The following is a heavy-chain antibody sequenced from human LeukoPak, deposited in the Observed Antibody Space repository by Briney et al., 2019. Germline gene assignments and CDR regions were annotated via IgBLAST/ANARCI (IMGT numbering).Heavy chain of an antibody. CDR3: AKTPWYGSGWSIDY. D-gene: IGHD6-13*01. J-gene: IGHJ4*02. Sequence: GGSLRLSCAASRFTFSSYAMSWVRQAPGKGLEWVSGVSGNGAGTYYADSVKGRFTISRDNSKNMLYLQMNSLRAEDTAVYYCAKTPWYGSGWSIDYWGQGTLVTVSS. CDR2: VSGNGAGT. V-gene: IGHV3-23*01. CDR1: RFTFSSYA.